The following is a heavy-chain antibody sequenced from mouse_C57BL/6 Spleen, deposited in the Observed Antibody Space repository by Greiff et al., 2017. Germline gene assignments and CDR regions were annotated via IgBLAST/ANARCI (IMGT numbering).Heavy chain of an antibody. D-gene: IGHD1-1*01. CDR2: IDPSDSET. J-gene: IGHJ2*01. Sequence: QVQLQQPGAELVRPGSSVKLSCKASGYTFTSYWMHWVKPRPIQGLEWIGNIDPSDSETHYNQKFKDKATLTVDKSSSTAYMQLSSRTSEDSEVYYCATFMTEVVEYIDYWGQGTTLTVSS. CDR3: ATFMTEVVEYIDY. CDR1: GYTFTSYW. V-gene: IGHV1-52*01.